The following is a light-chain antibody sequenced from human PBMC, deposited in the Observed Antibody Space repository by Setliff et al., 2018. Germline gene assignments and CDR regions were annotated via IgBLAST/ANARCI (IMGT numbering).Light chain of an antibody. J-gene: IGLJ1*01. Sequence: QSALTQPASVSGSPGQSITISCTGTSSDVGGYNYVSWYQQHPGKAPKLMIYDVSKRPSGVSNRFSGSKPGNTASLTISGLQAEDEADYYCSSYISSSTCVFGTGTKVTVL. V-gene: IGLV2-14*01. CDR3: SSYISSSTCV. CDR1: SSDVGGYNY. CDR2: DVS.